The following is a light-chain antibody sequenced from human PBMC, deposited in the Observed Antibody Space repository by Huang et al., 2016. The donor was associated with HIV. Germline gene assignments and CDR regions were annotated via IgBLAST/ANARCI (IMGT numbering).Light chain of an antibody. CDR2: GAS. J-gene: IGKJ2*01. CDR1: QSVSSNY. V-gene: IGKV3-20*01. Sequence: EVVLTQSPGTLSLSPGEIATLSCRASQSVSSNYLAWYQQKPGQAPRLLIYGASIRATGIPDRFSGSGSGTDFTLTISRLEPEDFAVYYCHHYGSLFTFGQGTKLEIK. CDR3: HHYGSLFT.